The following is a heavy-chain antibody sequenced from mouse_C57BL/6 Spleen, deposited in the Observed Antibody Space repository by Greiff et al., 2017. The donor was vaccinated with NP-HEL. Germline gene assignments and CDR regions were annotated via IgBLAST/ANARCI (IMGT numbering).Heavy chain of an antibody. CDR3: ASAGDGYYYFDY. J-gene: IGHJ2*01. CDR1: GFTFSSYA. CDR2: ISDGGSYT. V-gene: IGHV5-4*03. D-gene: IGHD2-3*01. Sequence: EVKLVESGGGLVKPGGSLKLSCAASGFTFSSYAMSWVRQTPEKRLEWVATISDGGSYTYYPDNVKGRFTISRDNAKNNLYLQMSHLKSEDTAMYYGASAGDGYYYFDYWGQGTTLTVSS.